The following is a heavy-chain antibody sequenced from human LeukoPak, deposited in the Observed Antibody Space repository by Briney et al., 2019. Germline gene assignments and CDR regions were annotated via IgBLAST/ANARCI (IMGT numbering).Heavy chain of an antibody. CDR2: IFYSESA. D-gene: IGHD6-13*01. Sequence: SETLSLTCAVSGCSVSSGYYWGWIRQPPGKGLEWIGSIFYSESAYHNPSLRSRVTISLDTSKNQFSLNLRSATAADTAVYYCASSSWSGSYFDYWGKGTLVTVSS. J-gene: IGHJ4*02. CDR3: ASSSWSGSYFDY. CDR1: GCSVSSGYY. V-gene: IGHV4-38-2*01.